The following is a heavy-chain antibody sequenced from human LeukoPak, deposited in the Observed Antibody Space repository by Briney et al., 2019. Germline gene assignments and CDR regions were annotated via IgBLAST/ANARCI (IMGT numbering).Heavy chain of an antibody. CDR1: GFRFEEYA. J-gene: IGHJ4*02. Sequence: PGRSLRLSCAASGFRFEEYAMHWVRLPPGKGLEWVAGISWNSGSVGYADSVKGRFTISRDNAKNSLYLQMNSLRAEDTAVYYCARAAYYYYDSSGYSYFDYWGQGTLVTVPS. CDR2: ISWNSGSV. D-gene: IGHD3-22*01. V-gene: IGHV3-9*01. CDR3: ARAAYYYYDSSGYSYFDY.